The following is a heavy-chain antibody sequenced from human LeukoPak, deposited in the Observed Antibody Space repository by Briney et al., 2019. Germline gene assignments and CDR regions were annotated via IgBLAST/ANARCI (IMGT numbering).Heavy chain of an antibody. Sequence: ASVKVSCKASGGTFSSYAISWVRQAPGQGLEWMGGIIPIFGTANYAQKFQGRVTITTDESTSIAYMELSSLRSEDTAVYYCASSVGSGSYLKFDYWGQGTLVTVSS. V-gene: IGHV1-69*05. CDR1: GGTFSSYA. D-gene: IGHD1-26*01. J-gene: IGHJ4*02. CDR3: ASSVGSGSYLKFDY. CDR2: IIPIFGTA.